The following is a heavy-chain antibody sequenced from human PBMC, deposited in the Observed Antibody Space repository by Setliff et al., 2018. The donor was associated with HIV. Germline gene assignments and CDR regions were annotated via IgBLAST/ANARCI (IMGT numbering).Heavy chain of an antibody. J-gene: IGHJ4*03. V-gene: IGHV1-69*05. Sequence: SVKVSCKAPGGDFSSYGIDWVRQAPGQGLEWMGNIIPMFEVTNDAQKFQDRVTITTDESTSTAYMELSSLRSDDTAIYYCTTRRYIDGTGNVYNVLGYFQYWGQGTLVTVSS. CDR1: GGDFSSYG. CDR3: TTRRYIDGTGNVYNVLGYFQY. D-gene: IGHD3-9*01. CDR2: IIPMFEVT.